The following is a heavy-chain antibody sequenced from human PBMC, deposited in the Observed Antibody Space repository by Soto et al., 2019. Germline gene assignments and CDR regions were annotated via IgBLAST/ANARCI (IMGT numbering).Heavy chain of an antibody. Sequence: GTLRVSCAASGLTLNTYAMSWVRQAPGKGLEWVSAIGDSGDSTYHADSVKGRFTISRDNSKNTLFLQMNSLRADDTSVYYCAKGSRGYYGSFSYYLFEYCGQATTVTV. J-gene: IGHJ4*02. D-gene: IGHD3-10*01. CDR1: GLTLNTYA. CDR2: IGDSGDST. V-gene: IGHV3-23*01. CDR3: AKGSRGYYGSFSYYLFEY.